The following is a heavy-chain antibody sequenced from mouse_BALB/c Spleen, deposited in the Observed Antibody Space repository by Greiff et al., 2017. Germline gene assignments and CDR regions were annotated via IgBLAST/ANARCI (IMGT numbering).Heavy chain of an antibody. CDR1: GFTFSSYA. D-gene: IGHD1-1*01. CDR3: TTSGAMDY. CDR2: ISSGGST. V-gene: IGHV5-6-5*01. J-gene: IGHJ4*01. Sequence: DVMLVESGGGLVKPGGSLKLSCAASGFTFSSYAMSWVRQTPEKRLEWVASISSGGSTYYPDSVKGRFTISRDNARNILYLQMSSLRSEDTAMYYITTSGAMDYWGQGTSVTVSS.